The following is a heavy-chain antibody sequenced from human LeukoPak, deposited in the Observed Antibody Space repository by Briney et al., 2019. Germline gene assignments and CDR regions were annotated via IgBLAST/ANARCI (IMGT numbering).Heavy chain of an antibody. CDR2: IYHSGST. V-gene: IGHV4-39*07. J-gene: IGHJ4*02. CDR1: SGSISSGAYY. D-gene: IGHD1-7*01. CDR3: AREEFGTACFDS. Sequence: SETLSLTCTVSSGSISSGAYYWGWIRQPPGKGLEWVGSIYHSGSTFYNPSLKGRVTISVDMSKNQFYLKLTSVTAADTAVFFCAREEFGTACFDSWGQGTLVTVSS.